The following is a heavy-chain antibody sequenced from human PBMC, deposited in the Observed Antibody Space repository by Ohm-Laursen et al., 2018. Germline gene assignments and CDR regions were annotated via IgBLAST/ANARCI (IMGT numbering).Heavy chain of an antibody. CDR2: IYYSGST. J-gene: IGHJ6*02. CDR3: ARVVESAYYYYYGMDV. V-gene: IGHV4-59*07. CDR1: GGSISSYY. Sequence: SDTLSLTCTVSGGSISSYYWSWIRQPPGKGLEWIGYIYYSGSTNYNPSLKSRVTISVDTSKNQFSLKLSSVTAADTAVYYCARVVESAYYYYYGMDVWGQGTTVTVSS. D-gene: IGHD2-15*01.